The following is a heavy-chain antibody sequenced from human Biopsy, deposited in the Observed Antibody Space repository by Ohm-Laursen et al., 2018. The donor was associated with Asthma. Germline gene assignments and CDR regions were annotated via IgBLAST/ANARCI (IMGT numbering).Heavy chain of an antibody. CDR3: AKGRYKWNDGYYGLDV. CDR1: GFAFRDFN. Sequence: GSLRLSCAASGFAFRDFNINWVRQAPGKGLQWIASINSAGSYIYYADSVKGRFTISRDNSKDTVYLQMNSLRAEDTAVYYCAKGRYKWNDGYYGLDVWGQGTTVTVS. D-gene: IGHD1-20*01. J-gene: IGHJ6*02. CDR2: INSAGSYI. V-gene: IGHV3-21*01.